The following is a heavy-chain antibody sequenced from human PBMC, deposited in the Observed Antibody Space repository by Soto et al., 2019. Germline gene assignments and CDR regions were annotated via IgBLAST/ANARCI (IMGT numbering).Heavy chain of an antibody. V-gene: IGHV3-66*01. CDR3: ASSGQLGDYAPFDY. CDR1: GFTVSSSY. D-gene: IGHD4-17*01. Sequence: EVQLVESGGGLVQPGGSLRLSCAASGFTVSSSYMSWVRQAPGKGLEWVSVIYSGGSTYYADSVKGRFTISRDNSKNTLYLQMKSLRAEDTAVYYCASSGQLGDYAPFDYWGQGTLVTVSS. J-gene: IGHJ4*02. CDR2: IYSGGST.